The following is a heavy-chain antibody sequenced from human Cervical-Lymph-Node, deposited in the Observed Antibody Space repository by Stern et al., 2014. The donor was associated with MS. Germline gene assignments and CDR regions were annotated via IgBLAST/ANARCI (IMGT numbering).Heavy chain of an antibody. D-gene: IGHD5-24*01. CDR3: ARCRDGCNLSFAH. V-gene: IGHV5-51*03. J-gene: IGHJ4*02. CDR2: IYPGDSDP. Sequence: MQLVQSGAEVKKPGESPKISCKGSGYRFTNYWIGWVRQMPAKGLEWMANIYPGDSDPRYSTSFQGQGTISADKSINPHYLQWSSLKASDTAMYYCARCRDGCNLSFAHWGQGSLVTVSS. CDR1: GYRFTNYW.